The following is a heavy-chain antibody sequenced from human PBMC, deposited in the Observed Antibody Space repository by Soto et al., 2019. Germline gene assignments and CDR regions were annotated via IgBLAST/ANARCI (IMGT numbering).Heavy chain of an antibody. CDR1: AFTSSSYA. Sequence: GGSLRLSCAASAFTSSSYAMSWVRQAPGKGLEWVSTIGGSGGSSTYYADSVKGRFTIFRDNSKNTLFLQMNSLRAEDTALYYCAKLLGDSVYHPTGYWGQGTLVTVSS. CDR3: AKLLGDSVYHPTGY. D-gene: IGHD3-16*01. J-gene: IGHJ4*02. V-gene: IGHV3-23*01. CDR2: IGGSGGSST.